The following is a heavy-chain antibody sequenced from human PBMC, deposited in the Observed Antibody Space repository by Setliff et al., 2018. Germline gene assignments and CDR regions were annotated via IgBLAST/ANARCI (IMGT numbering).Heavy chain of an antibody. V-gene: IGHV1-69*06. CDR3: ARGRHPPWSGYPYYYMDV. Sequence: SVKVSCKVSGGTFSSYAISWMRQAPGQGLEWMGRIIPIFGTANYAQKFQGRVTITADKSTSTAYMELSSLRSEDTAVYYCARGRHPPWSGYPYYYMDVWGKGTTVTVSS. J-gene: IGHJ6*03. D-gene: IGHD3-3*01. CDR2: IIPIFGTA. CDR1: GGTFSSYA.